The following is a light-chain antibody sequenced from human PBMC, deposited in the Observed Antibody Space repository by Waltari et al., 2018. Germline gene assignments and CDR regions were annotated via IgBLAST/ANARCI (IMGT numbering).Light chain of an antibody. V-gene: IGKV1-39*01. CDR3: QQSYTTLT. CDR2: AAS. J-gene: IGKJ4*01. CDR1: QSIANY. Sequence: DVQMTQSPSSLSASVGDRVNITCRASQSIANYLNWYQQKPGKVPKLLIYAASSLHSGVPSRFSGSGSGTEFTLTITNLQPEDFATYYCQQSYTTLTFGGGTKVE.